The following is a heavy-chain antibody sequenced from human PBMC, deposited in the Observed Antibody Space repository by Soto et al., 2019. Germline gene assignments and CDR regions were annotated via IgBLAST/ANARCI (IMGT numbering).Heavy chain of an antibody. Sequence: PGGSLRLSCAASGFTFDDYTMHWVRQAPGKGLEWVSLISWDGGSTYYADSVKGRFTISRDNSKNSLYLQMNSLRTEDTALYYCAKGPDYYGSGSRKNYYGMDVWGQGTTVTVSS. CDR1: GFTFDDYT. CDR3: AKGPDYYGSGSRKNYYGMDV. J-gene: IGHJ6*02. CDR2: ISWDGGST. V-gene: IGHV3-43*01. D-gene: IGHD3-10*01.